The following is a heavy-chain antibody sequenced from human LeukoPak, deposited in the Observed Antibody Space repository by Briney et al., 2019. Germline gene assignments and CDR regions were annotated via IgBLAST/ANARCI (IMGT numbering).Heavy chain of an antibody. D-gene: IGHD6-6*01. J-gene: IGHJ4*02. Sequence: PSETLSLTCTVSSGSISTFYWNWIRQPPGKGLEWIGYIYYSGSTNYNPSRRSRVTILVDTSKNQFCLKLTSVTAADTAVYYCARGRFGSSSSFDYWGQGNLVTVSS. CDR2: IYYSGST. CDR3: ARGRFGSSSSFDY. V-gene: IGHV4-59*01. CDR1: SGSISTFY.